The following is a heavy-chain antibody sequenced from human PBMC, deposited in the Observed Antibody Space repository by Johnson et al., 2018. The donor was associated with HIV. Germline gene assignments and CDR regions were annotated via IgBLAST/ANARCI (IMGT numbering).Heavy chain of an antibody. D-gene: IGHD2-2*02. CDR1: GFTVSSNY. Sequence: VQLVESGGGLVQPGGSLRLSCAASGFTVSSNYMTWVRQAPGKGLEWVAVVSYDGSYKFYADAVKGRFTISRDNSKNTLYLQMNSLRAEDTAVYNCARDPSGYCSSSSCYNPFFDIWGQGTMVTVSS. CDR2: VSYDGSYK. V-gene: IGHV3-30*03. CDR3: ARDPSGYCSSSSCYNPFFDI. J-gene: IGHJ3*02.